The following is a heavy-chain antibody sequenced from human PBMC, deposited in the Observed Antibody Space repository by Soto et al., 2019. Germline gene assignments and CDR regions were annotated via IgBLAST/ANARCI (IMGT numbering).Heavy chain of an antibody. CDR3: ARGQTYYGYVWGSYRYSAPFFDY. D-gene: IGHD3-16*02. V-gene: IGHV3-7*03. Sequence: GGSLRLSCAASGFTFSSYWMSWVRQAPGKGLEWVANIKQDGSEKYYVDSVKGRFTISRDNAKNSLYLQMNSLRAEDTAVYYCARGQTYYGYVWGSYRYSAPFFDYWGQGTLVTVSS. CDR2: IKQDGSEK. CDR1: GFTFSSYW. J-gene: IGHJ4*02.